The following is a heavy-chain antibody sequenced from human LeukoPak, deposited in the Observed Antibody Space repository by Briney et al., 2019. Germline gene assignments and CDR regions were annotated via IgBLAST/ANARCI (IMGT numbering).Heavy chain of an antibody. J-gene: IGHJ4*02. CDR2: ISYDGSNK. CDR3: AKGSAEWELPLGLDY. CDR1: GFTXXXYG. Sequence: GFTXXXYGXHWVRQAPGKGLEWVAVISYDGSNKYYADSVKGRFTISRDNSKNTLYLQMNSLRAEDTAVYYCAKGSAEWELPLGLDYWGQGTLVTVSS. D-gene: IGHD1-26*01. V-gene: IGHV3-30*18.